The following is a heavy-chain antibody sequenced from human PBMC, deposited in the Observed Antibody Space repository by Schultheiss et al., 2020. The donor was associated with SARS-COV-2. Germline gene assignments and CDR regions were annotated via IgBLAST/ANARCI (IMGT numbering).Heavy chain of an antibody. J-gene: IGHJ3*02. CDR1: GGSFSGYY. CDR2: INHSGST. V-gene: IGHV4-34*01. D-gene: IGHD3-3*01. CDR3: ARSGVDSDAFDI. Sequence: SETLSLTCAVYGGSFSGYYWSWIRQPPGKGLEWIGEINHSGSTNYNPSLKSRVTISVDTSKNQFSLNLSSVTAADTAVYYCARSGVDSDAFDIWGQGTMVTVSS.